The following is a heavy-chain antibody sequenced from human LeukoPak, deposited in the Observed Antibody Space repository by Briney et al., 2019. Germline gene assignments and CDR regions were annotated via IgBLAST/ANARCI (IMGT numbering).Heavy chain of an antibody. CDR1: GGSISSYY. D-gene: IGHD2-21*02. CDR3: ASKYCGGDCYAWYYGIDV. CDR2: IYYSGST. J-gene: IGHJ6*02. Sequence: KPSETLSLTCTVSGGSISSYYWSWIRQPPGKGLEWIGYIYYSGSTNYNPSLKSRVTISVDTSKNQFSLKLSSVTAADTAAYYCASKYCGGDCYAWYYGIDVWGQGTTVTVSS. V-gene: IGHV4-59*01.